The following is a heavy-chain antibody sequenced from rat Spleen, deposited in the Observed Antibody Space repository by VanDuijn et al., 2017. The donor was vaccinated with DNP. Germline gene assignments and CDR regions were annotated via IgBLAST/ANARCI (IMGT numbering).Heavy chain of an antibody. V-gene: IGHV3-3*01. D-gene: IGHD1-4*01. CDR1: GDSITNSYS. Sequence: EVQLPESGPRLVKPSPALSRPASVAGDSITNSYSWPWIRPFPGPQLEWMGSINSAGNTNYNPSLKSRISITRVTSKNQFFLQVNSVTTEDTATYYCARWPGYNPPYAMDVWGQGTSVTVSS. CDR2: INSAGNT. CDR3: ARWPGYNPPYAMDV. J-gene: IGHJ4*01.